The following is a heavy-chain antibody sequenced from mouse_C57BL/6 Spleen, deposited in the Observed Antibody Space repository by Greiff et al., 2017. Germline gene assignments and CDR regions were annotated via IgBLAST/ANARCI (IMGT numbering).Heavy chain of an antibody. CDR2: INYDGSST. CDR1: GFTFSDYY. V-gene: IGHV5-16*01. CDR3: ARDNWYVDV. Sequence: EVKLVESEGGLVQPGSSMKLSCTASGFTFSDYYMAWVRQVPEKGLEWVANINYDGSSTYYLDYLKSRFIISRYNAKNILDLQMSSLKSEDTATYYCARDNWYVDVWGTGTTVTVSS. J-gene: IGHJ1*03.